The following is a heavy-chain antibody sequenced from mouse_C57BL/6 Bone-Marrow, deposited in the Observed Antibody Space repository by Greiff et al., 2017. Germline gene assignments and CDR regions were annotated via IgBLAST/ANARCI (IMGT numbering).Heavy chain of an antibody. CDR3: ARVEITTLDFDY. CDR1: GYTFTSYW. V-gene: IGHV1-69*01. CDR2: IDPSDSYT. D-gene: IGHD1-1*01. J-gene: IGHJ2*01. Sequence: QVQLKQPGAELVMPGASVKLSCKASGYTFTSYWMHWVKQRPGQGLEWIGEIDPSDSYTNYNQKFKGKSTLTVDKSSSTAYMQLSSLTSEDSAVYYCARVEITTLDFDYWGQGTTLTVSS.